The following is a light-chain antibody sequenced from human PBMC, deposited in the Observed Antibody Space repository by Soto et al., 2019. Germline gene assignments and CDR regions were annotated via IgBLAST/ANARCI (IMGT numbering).Light chain of an antibody. CDR3: QQYGSSPPVT. J-gene: IGKJ3*01. CDR2: GAS. Sequence: EIVLTQSPGTLSLSPGERATLSCRASQSVSSSYLAWYQQKPGQAPRLLIYGASSRATGIPDRFSGSGYGTDFTLTISTLEAEDFAVYYCQQYGSSPPVTFRPGTKVDIK. V-gene: IGKV3-20*01. CDR1: QSVSSSY.